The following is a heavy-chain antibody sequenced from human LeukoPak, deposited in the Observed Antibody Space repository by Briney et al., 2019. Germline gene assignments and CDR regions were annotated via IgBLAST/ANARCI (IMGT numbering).Heavy chain of an antibody. Sequence: ASVKVSCKVSGYTLTELSMHWVRQAPGQGLEWMGLINPNSGGTHYAQKFQGRVIMTRDTSISTGYMELSSLISDDTAVYYCTRVGWYPDAFDIWGQGTMVTVSS. CDR3: TRVGWYPDAFDI. V-gene: IGHV1-2*02. J-gene: IGHJ3*02. CDR1: GYTLTELS. D-gene: IGHD2-15*01. CDR2: INPNSGGT.